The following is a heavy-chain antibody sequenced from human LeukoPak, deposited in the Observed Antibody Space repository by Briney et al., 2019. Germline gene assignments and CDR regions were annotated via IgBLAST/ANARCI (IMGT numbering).Heavy chain of an antibody. V-gene: IGHV3-21*01. Sequence: GGSLRLSCAASGFTFSSYSMNWVRQAPGKGLEWVSSISSSSSSIYYADSVKGRFTISRDNAKNSLYLQMNSLRVEDTAVYYCARDTIATVFDYWGQGALVTVSS. J-gene: IGHJ4*02. CDR2: ISSSSSSI. CDR1: GFTFSSYS. CDR3: ARDTIATVFDY. D-gene: IGHD2-21*01.